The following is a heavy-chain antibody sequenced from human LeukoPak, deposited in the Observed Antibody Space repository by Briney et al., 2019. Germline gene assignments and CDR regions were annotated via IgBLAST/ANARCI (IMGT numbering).Heavy chain of an antibody. CDR3: AKDQARGDGSGSYYFDY. D-gene: IGHD3-10*01. Sequence: GGSLRLSCAASGFTFSSYWMSWVRQAPGKGLEWVANIKQDGSEKYYVDSVKGRFTISRDNSKNTLYLQMNSLRAEDTAVYYCAKDQARGDGSGSYYFDYWGQGTLVTVSS. CDR2: IKQDGSEK. V-gene: IGHV3-7*03. CDR1: GFTFSSYW. J-gene: IGHJ4*02.